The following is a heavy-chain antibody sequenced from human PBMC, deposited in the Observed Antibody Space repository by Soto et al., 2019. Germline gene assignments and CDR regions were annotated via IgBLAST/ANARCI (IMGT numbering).Heavy chain of an antibody. Sequence: VQLVESGGGLVKPGRSLRLSCTASGFTFSSYAMSWVRQAPGKGLEWVSAISGSGGSTYYADSVKGRFTISRDNSKNTLYLQMNSLRAEDTAVYYCAKTVSMIVVVIVGIDYWGQGTLVTVSS. CDR3: AKTVSMIVVVIVGIDY. D-gene: IGHD3-22*01. CDR1: GFTFSSYA. V-gene: IGHV3-23*04. CDR2: ISGSGGST. J-gene: IGHJ4*02.